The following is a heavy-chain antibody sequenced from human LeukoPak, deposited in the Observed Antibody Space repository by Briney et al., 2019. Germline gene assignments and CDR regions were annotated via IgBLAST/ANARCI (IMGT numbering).Heavy chain of an antibody. CDR1: GYTFTRCY. V-gene: IGHV1-46*01. CDR3: ARADAPGKYKEFDF. D-gene: IGHD1-1*01. Sequence: ASVKVSCKASGYTFTRCYLHWVRQAPAQGLAGMGVINHSDETTYYTQKFQGRITVTSDPSTSTRYMELSSLTSEDTAVYYCARADAPGKYKEFDFWDQGTQVTVSS. CDR2: INHSDETT. J-gene: IGHJ4*02.